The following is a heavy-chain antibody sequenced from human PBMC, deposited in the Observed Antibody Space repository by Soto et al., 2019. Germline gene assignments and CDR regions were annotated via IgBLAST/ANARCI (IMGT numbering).Heavy chain of an antibody. Sequence: PSETLSLTCTVSGGSISSSSYYWGWIRQPPGKGLEWIGSIYYSGSTYYNPSLKSRVTISVDTSKNQFSLKLSSVTAADTAVYYCARHENYYDSSGSDPGGMDVWGQGTTVT. CDR3: ARHENYYDSSGSDPGGMDV. V-gene: IGHV4-39*01. J-gene: IGHJ6*02. D-gene: IGHD3-22*01. CDR1: GGSISSSSYY. CDR2: IYYSGST.